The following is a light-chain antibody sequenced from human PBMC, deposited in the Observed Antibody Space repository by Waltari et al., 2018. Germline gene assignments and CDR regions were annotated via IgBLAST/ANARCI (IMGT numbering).Light chain of an antibody. Sequence: DIQMTQSPSSLSASVGDRVTITCRASQGISSYLNWYQQKPGKAPKLLIYYANHLESGVPSRFSGSGSGTEFTLTVSSLQPEDFATYYCQQYNSLPLTFGGGTKVEIK. J-gene: IGKJ4*01. CDR3: QQYNSLPLT. V-gene: IGKV1-17*01. CDR1: QGISSY. CDR2: YAN.